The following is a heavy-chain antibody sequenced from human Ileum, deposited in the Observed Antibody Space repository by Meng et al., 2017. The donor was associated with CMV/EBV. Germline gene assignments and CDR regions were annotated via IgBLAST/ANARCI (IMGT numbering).Heavy chain of an antibody. J-gene: IGHJ5*02. CDR1: AGTFSRYT. D-gene: IGHD4-11*01. V-gene: IGHV1-69*02. Sequence: VSCEAPAGTFSRYTISWVRQAARQGIGWIGRIITIIGIANYAQKFQGRVTITADKSTSTAYMELSSLRSEDTAVYYCARPQSGWFDPWGQGTLVTVSP. CDR3: ARPQSGWFDP. CDR2: IITIIGIA.